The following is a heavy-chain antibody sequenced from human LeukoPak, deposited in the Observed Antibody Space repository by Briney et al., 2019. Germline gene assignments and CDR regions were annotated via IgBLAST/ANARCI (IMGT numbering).Heavy chain of an antibody. J-gene: IGHJ4*02. V-gene: IGHV4-34*01. D-gene: IGHD3-10*01. CDR1: GGSFSGYY. CDR3: ARVRGLWFGVRNDS. CDR2: IDHTGST. Sequence: SGTLSLTCAVYGGSFSGYYWSWIRQPPGKGLEWIGEIDHTGSTHYNPSLKSRVTMSVDASKNQFSLKLTFVTAADTAVYYCARVRGLWFGVRNDSWGQGTLVTVSS.